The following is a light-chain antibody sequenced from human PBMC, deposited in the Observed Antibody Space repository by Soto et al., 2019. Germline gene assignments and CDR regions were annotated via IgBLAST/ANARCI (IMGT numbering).Light chain of an antibody. J-gene: IGLJ2*01. V-gene: IGLV1-47*01. CDR3: VAWDDSLSGVV. CDR1: ISNIGSNF. Sequence: QLVLTQPPSASGTPGQRVTISCSGSISNIGSNFIYWYQQLPGTAPKLLIYRNNERPSGVPDRFSGSKSGTSASLAISGLRSEDEADYHCVAWDDSLSGVVFGGGTQLTVL. CDR2: RNN.